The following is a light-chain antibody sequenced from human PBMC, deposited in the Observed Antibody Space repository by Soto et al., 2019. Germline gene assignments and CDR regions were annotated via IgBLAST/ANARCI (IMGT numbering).Light chain of an antibody. V-gene: IGKV3-15*01. J-gene: IGKJ3*01. CDR2: GAS. CDR1: QSXGRN. Sequence: EIVMTQSPAXLXVSPGXRAXXXXXASQSXGRNLAWYQQRPGQAPRLLIHGASARPSGVPARLSGSGSGTDFTLTIISLQSEDFAFYYCQQYSDSPITSGPGTTVDLK. CDR3: QQYSDSPIT.